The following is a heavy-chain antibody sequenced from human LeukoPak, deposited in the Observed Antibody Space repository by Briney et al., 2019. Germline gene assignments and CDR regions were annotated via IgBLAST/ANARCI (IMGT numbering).Heavy chain of an antibody. D-gene: IGHD3-10*01. Sequence: PGWSLRLSCAASVFTYSRSWMSWVRQARGKGVEGVANMKQDGSEKYYVDSVKGRFTISRDNAKNSLYLQMNSLRAEDTAVYYCARVVPPLYYFDYWGQGTLVTVSS. J-gene: IGHJ4*02. CDR1: VFTYSRSW. CDR3: ARVVPPLYYFDY. CDR2: MKQDGSEK. V-gene: IGHV3-7*01.